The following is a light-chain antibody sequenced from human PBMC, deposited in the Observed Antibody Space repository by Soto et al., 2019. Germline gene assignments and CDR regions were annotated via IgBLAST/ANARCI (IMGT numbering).Light chain of an antibody. J-gene: IGKJ1*01. Sequence: DVQMTQSPSSLSASVGDSVTITCRASQDISTHLAWFQQKPGKAPTSLIFGASNLRSGVTSRFRGSGSGTVFTLTISSVQPEDFATYYCQHYSYYPLTFGPGTKVEIK. V-gene: IGKV1-16*01. CDR2: GAS. CDR1: QDISTH. CDR3: QHYSYYPLT.